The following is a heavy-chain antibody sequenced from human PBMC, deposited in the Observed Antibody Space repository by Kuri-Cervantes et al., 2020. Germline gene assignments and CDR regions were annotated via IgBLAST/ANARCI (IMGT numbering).Heavy chain of an antibody. Sequence: GESLKISCAASGFTFSSYSMNWVRQAPGKGLEWVSSISSSSSYIYCADSVKDRFTISRDNAKNTLYLQMNSLRAEDTAVYYCARARGGDYWGQGTLVTVSS. V-gene: IGHV3-21*01. CDR3: ARARGGDY. CDR2: ISSSSSYI. J-gene: IGHJ4*02. D-gene: IGHD3-16*01. CDR1: GFTFSSYS.